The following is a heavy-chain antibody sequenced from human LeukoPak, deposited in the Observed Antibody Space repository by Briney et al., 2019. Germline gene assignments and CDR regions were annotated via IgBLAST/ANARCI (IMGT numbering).Heavy chain of an antibody. V-gene: IGHV3-48*02. Sequence: GGSLRLSCAASGFAFSDYGMNWVRQAPGKGLEWVSYISSSDNTIHYADSVKGRFTISRDNAKNSLYLEMNSLRDEDTAVYYCARVHRGYSYGRLDYWGQGTLVTVSS. CDR1: GFAFSDYG. D-gene: IGHD5-18*01. CDR2: ISSSDNTI. J-gene: IGHJ4*02. CDR3: ARVHRGYSYGRLDY.